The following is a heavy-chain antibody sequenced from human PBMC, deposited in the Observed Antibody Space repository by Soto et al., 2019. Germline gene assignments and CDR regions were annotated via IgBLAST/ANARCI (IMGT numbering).Heavy chain of an antibody. CDR1: GGSISSYY. D-gene: IGHD3-16*01. CDR2: IYYSGST. CDR3: ERGAVPSGGGAAPFKYFQH. V-gene: IGHV4-59*01. Sequence: SETLSLTCTVSGGSISSYYCSWIRQPPGKGLEWIGYIYYSGSTNYNPSLKSRVTISVDTSKNQFSLKLSSVTAADTAVYYCERGAVPSGGGAAPFKYFQHWGQGTRFTVS. J-gene: IGHJ1*01.